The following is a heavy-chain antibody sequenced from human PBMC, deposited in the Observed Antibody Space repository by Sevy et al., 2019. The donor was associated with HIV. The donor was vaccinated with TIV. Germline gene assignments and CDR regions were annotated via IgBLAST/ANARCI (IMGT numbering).Heavy chain of an antibody. Sequence: GGSLRLSCAASGFNFNIYSMNWVRQAPGKGLEWVSSISGSSSYIFYADSVKGRFTISRDNAKNSLYLQMNSLRAEDTAVYYGARGRGDPRADCFDYRGQGTLVTVSS. CDR3: ARGRGDPRADCFDY. CDR1: GFNFNIYS. D-gene: IGHD2-21*02. J-gene: IGHJ4*02. CDR2: ISGSSSYI. V-gene: IGHV3-21*01.